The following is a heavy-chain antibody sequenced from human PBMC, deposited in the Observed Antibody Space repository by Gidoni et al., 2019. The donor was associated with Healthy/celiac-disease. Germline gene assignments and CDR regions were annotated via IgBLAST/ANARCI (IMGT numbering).Heavy chain of an antibody. CDR1: GWSFSGYS. CDR3: ASPYCGGDCSSDY. J-gene: IGHJ4*02. CDR2: INHSGST. D-gene: IGHD2-21*01. Sequence: QVQLQQLGAGLLKPSETLSLTCAVYGWSFSGYSWSWIRQPPGKGLDWIGEINHSGSTNYNPSLKSQVTISVDTSKNQYSLKLSAVTAAETAVYYCASPYCGGDCSSDYWGQGTLVTVSS. V-gene: IGHV4-34*01.